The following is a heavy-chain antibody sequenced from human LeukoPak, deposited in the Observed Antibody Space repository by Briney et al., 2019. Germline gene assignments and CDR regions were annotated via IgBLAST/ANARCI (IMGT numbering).Heavy chain of an antibody. CDR2: IYYSGST. V-gene: IGHV4-59*01. J-gene: IGHJ5*02. CDR1: GGSISSYY. Sequence: SETLSLTCTVSGGSISSYYWSWIRQPPGKGLEWIGYIYYSGSTNYNPSLKSRVTISVDTSKNQFSLKLSSVTAADTAVYYCARAREVYYDSSGLIPINWFDPWGQGTLVTVSS. CDR3: ARAREVYYDSSGLIPINWFDP. D-gene: IGHD3-22*01.